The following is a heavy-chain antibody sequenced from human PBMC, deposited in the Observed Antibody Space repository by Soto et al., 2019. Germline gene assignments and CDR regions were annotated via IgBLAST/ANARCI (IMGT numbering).Heavy chain of an antibody. D-gene: IGHD3-22*01. V-gene: IGHV3-48*02. Sequence: GGSLRLSCAASGFTFSSYSMNWVRQAPGKGLEWVSYISSSSSTIYYADSVKGRFTISRDNAKNSLYLQMNSLRDEDTAVYYCARGGYYDSSGYLPDYWGQGTLVTVSS. J-gene: IGHJ4*02. CDR1: GFTFSSYS. CDR3: ARGGYYDSSGYLPDY. CDR2: ISSSSSTI.